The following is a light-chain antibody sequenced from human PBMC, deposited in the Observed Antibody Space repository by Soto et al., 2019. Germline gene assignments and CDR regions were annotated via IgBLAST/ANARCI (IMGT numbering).Light chain of an antibody. CDR3: QQYGSSPPSST. J-gene: IGKJ5*01. Sequence: PGERATLSCRASQRVSSGYLAWYQQKPGQAPRLLIYGASNRATDIPDRFSGRGSGTDFTLTISSLEPEDFAVYYCQQYGSSPPSSTFGQGTRLEIK. CDR2: GAS. CDR1: QRVSSGY. V-gene: IGKV3-20*01.